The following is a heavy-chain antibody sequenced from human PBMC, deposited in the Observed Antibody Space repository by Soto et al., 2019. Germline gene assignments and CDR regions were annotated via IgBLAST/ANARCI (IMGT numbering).Heavy chain of an antibody. J-gene: IGHJ4*02. CDR1: GGSISSGDYY. Sequence: QVQLQESGPGLVKPSQTLSLTCTVSGGSISSGDYYWSWIRQPPGKGLEWIGDFYYSGSTYYNPSTKSRGTISVDTSKNQCSLKLSSVTAADTAVYYCDIYGGNSVYFDYCGQGTLVTVSS. CDR3: DIYGGNSVYFDY. D-gene: IGHD4-17*01. CDR2: FYYSGST. V-gene: IGHV4-30-4*01.